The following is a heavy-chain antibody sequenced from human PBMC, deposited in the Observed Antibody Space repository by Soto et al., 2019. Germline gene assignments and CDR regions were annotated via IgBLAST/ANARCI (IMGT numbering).Heavy chain of an antibody. Sequence: PSETLYLTCTVSGGSISSYYWSWIRQPPGKGLEWIGYIYYSGSTNYNPSLKSRVTISVDTSKNQFSLKLSSVTAADTAVYYCARVVYVDDSSWFDPWGQGTLVTVSS. CDR2: IYYSGST. D-gene: IGHD3-22*01. CDR1: GGSISSYY. CDR3: ARVVYVDDSSWFDP. V-gene: IGHV4-59*01. J-gene: IGHJ5*02.